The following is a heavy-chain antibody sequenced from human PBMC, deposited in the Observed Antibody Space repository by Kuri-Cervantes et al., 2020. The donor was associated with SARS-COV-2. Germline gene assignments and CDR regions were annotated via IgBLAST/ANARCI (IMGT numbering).Heavy chain of an antibody. V-gene: IGHV3-23*01. D-gene: IGHD1-26*01. J-gene: IGHJ4*02. Sequence: GGSLRLSCVASGFSFSTYGMSWVRQAPGKGLEWVSSITGSADGGNTYHAESVKGRFTISRDNSKSTLFLQMSSLRAEDTAMYYCANHHDGTYPIWGRGTLVTVSS. CDR2: ITGSADGGNT. CDR1: GFSFSTYG. CDR3: ANHHDGTYPI.